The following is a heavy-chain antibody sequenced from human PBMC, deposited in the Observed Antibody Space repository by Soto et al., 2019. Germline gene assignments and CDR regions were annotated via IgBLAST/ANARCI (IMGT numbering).Heavy chain of an antibody. D-gene: IGHD1-1*01. CDR1: GYTFTTSG. Sequence: ASVKISCKASGYTFTTSGFNWVRQAPGQGLEWMGWISAKSGNTNYAQKLQGRVTMTTDTSTSTVYMELRSLTSDDTAIYYCTRAGASDWNYVSTSSWGKGTLVTVSS. CDR3: TRAGASDWNYVSTSS. J-gene: IGHJ4*02. CDR2: ISAKSGNT. V-gene: IGHV1-18*04.